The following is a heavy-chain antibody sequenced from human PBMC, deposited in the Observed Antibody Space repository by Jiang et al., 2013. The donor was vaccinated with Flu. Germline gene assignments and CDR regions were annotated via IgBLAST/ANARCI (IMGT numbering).Heavy chain of an antibody. V-gene: IGHV1-46*03. Sequence: QLVESGAEVKKPGASVKVSCEGFQYTFTSYSMHWVRQAPGQGLEWMGIVNPSGGSTRYAQKFQGRVTMTRDTATSTVYMELSGLRSEDTAVYYCARANYGDPFRWFDPWGQGTLVIVSS. CDR1: QYTFTSYS. D-gene: IGHD4-17*01. CDR3: ARANYGDPFRWFDP. CDR2: VNPSGGST. J-gene: IGHJ5*02.